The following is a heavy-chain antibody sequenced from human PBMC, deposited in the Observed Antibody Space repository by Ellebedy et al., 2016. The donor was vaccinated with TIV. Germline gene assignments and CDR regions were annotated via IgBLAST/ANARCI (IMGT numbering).Heavy chain of an antibody. CDR3: ARAIYGASYL. V-gene: IGHV3-7*01. CDR1: GFSFSSYW. CDR2: INEDGTKK. D-gene: IGHD4-17*01. J-gene: IGHJ2*01. Sequence: GESLKISCAVSGFSFSSYWMSWVRRAPGKGLEWVANINEDGTKKHYVDSVRGRFTISRDYAGNSLFLQMNSLGAEDTAVYYCARAIYGASYLWGRGTLVTVSS.